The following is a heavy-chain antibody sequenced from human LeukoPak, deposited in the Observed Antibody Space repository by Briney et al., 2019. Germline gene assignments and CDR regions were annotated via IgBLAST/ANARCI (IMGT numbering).Heavy chain of an antibody. CDR1: GFTFSSYA. V-gene: IGHV3-30-3*01. CDR2: ISYDGSNK. J-gene: IGHJ6*02. CDR3: ARASDGMDV. Sequence: GGSLRLSCAAAGFTFSSYAMHWVRQAPGKGLEWVAVISYDGSNKYYADSVKGRFTISRDNSKNTLYLQMNSLRAEDTAVYYCARASDGMDVWGQGTTVTVSS.